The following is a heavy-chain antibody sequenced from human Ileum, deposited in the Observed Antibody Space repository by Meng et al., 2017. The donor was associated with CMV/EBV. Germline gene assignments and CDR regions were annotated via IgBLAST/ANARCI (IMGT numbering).Heavy chain of an antibody. D-gene: IGHD6-13*01. V-gene: IGHV4-30-4*08. J-gene: IGHJ5*02. CDR2: IFFSGNT. CDR1: RASILSGDYY. CDR3: ARFRIAALGNLFDP. Sequence: QLQLAWRVPRQVQPSQALSLSWTVSRASILSGDYYWSWIRQPPGKGLEWIGYIFFSGNTYYNPSLNNRVIISIDTPRNQFSLKVDSVTAADTAVYYCARFRIAALGNLFDPWGHGTLVTVSS.